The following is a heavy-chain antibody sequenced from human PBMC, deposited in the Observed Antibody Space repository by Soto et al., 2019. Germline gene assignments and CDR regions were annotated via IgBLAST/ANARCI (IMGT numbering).Heavy chain of an antibody. Sequence: ASVKVSCKASGYTFTSYAMHWVRQAPGQRLEWMGWINAGNGNTKYSQKFQGRVTITRDTSASTAYMELSSLRSEDTAVYYCARDKAYCGGDCYRTVGWSDTCGQGTLVTVS. CDR1: GYTFTSYA. J-gene: IGHJ5*02. CDR2: INAGNGNT. V-gene: IGHV1-3*01. CDR3: ARDKAYCGGDCYRTVGWSDT. D-gene: IGHD2-21*02.